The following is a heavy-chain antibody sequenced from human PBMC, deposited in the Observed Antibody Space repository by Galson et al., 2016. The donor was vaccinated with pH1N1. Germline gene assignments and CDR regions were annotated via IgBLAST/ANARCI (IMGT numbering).Heavy chain of an antibody. CDR2: INWNGGRK. V-gene: IGHV3-20*04. D-gene: IGHD4-23*01. J-gene: IGHJ4*02. Sequence: LRLSCAASGFPFDDHGMSWVRQVPGKGLESVCGINWNGGRKECGDSVKGRFTISRDNAKNFVYLQMNSLRVEDTALYYCARENSEGFDYWGQGTLVTVSS. CDR3: ARENSEGFDY. CDR1: GFPFDDHG.